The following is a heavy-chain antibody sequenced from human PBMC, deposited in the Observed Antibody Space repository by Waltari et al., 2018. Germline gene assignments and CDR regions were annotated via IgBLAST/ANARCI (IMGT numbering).Heavy chain of an antibody. J-gene: IGHJ4*02. D-gene: IGHD6-13*01. Sequence: EVQLVESGGTLIQPGGSLRLSCAGSGFTVSSNYMSWVRQAPGKGREWVSIVYSGWCTYYADSVEGRFTITRDNSKNALSLQINSLRDEDTAVYDCARVKGLAAAGPRFFEDWGRGTLVTVSS. CDR1: GFTVSSNY. CDR2: VYSGWCT. V-gene: IGHV3-53*01. CDR3: ARVKGLAAAGPRFFED.